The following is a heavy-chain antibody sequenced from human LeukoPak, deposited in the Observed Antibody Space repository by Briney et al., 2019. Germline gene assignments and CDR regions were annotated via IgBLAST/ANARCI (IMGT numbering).Heavy chain of an antibody. V-gene: IGHV4-39*01. Sequence: PSETLSLTCTVSGGSISGGSYYWGWIRQPPGKGLEWIGSIYYSGSTYYNPSLKSRVTISVDTSKNQFSLKLSSVTAADTAVYYCASHVRAAGPITIFGVVIIRYFDYWGQGTLVTVSS. CDR2: IYYSGST. J-gene: IGHJ4*02. CDR1: GGSISGGSYY. CDR3: ASHVRAAGPITIFGVVIIRYFDY. D-gene: IGHD3-3*01.